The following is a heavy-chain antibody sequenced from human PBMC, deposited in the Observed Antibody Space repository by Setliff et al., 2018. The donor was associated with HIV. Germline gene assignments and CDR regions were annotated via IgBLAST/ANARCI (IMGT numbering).Heavy chain of an antibody. J-gene: IGHJ4*02. V-gene: IGHV3-7*01. CDR1: GFTFSNYW. CDR3: ARDVAGAGTEF. CDR2: INQDGSEK. Sequence: GGSLRLSCAAFGFTFSNYWMSWVRQAPGKGLEWVAHINQDGSEKNHVDSVKGRFTISRDNARNSLYLQMNSRKADDTAVYYCARDVAGAGTEFWGQGTLVTVSS. D-gene: IGHD6-19*01.